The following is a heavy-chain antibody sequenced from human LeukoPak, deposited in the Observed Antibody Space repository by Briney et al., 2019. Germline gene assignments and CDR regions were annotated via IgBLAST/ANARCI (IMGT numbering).Heavy chain of an antibody. Sequence: GGSLRLSCAASGFTFSSYGMHWVRQAPGKGLEWVAVISYDGSNKYYADSVKGRFTISRDNSKNTLYLQMNSLRAEDTAVYYCAKDSSGWYVRTNGFDYWGQGTLVTVSS. V-gene: IGHV3-30*18. CDR3: AKDSSGWYVRTNGFDY. J-gene: IGHJ4*02. D-gene: IGHD6-19*01. CDR2: ISYDGSNK. CDR1: GFTFSSYG.